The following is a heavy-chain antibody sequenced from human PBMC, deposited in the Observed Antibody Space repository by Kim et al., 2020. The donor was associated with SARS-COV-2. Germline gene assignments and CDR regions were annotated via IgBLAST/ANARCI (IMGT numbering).Heavy chain of an antibody. Sequence: GGSLRLSCAASGFTFSTYGMHWVRQAPGKGLEWVAVISYDGSNKYYVDSVKGRFTISRDNSKNTLYLQMNSLRGEDTAVYYCAKVRADFWSAYGMDVWGQGTTVTVSS. CDR3: AKVRADFWSAYGMDV. CDR2: ISYDGSNK. J-gene: IGHJ6*02. D-gene: IGHD3-3*01. V-gene: IGHV3-30*18. CDR1: GFTFSTYG.